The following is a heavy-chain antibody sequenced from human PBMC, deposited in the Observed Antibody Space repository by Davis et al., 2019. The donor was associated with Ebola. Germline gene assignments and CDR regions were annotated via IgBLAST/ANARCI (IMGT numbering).Heavy chain of an antibody. V-gene: IGHV1-18*01. CDR1: GYTFTSYG. CDR2: ISAYNGNT. CDR3: ARDRPTGGTDYYYYGMDV. Sequence: AASVKVSCKASGYTFTSYGISWVRQAPGQGLEWMGWISAYNGNTNYAQKLQGRVTITADESTSTAYMELSSLRSDDTAVYYCARDRPTGGTDYYYYGMDVWGQGTTVTVSS. D-gene: IGHD2-8*02. J-gene: IGHJ6*02.